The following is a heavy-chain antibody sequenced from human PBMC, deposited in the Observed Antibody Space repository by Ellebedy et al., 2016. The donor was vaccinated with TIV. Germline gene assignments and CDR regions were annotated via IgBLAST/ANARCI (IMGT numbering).Heavy chain of an antibody. J-gene: IGHJ4*02. CDR2: INPNSGGT. CDR3: ARSPSPHIPDFDY. CDR1: GYTFTGYY. D-gene: IGHD2-21*01. V-gene: IGHV1-2*02. Sequence: ASVKVSCKASGYTFTGYYMHWVRQAPGQGLEWMGWINPNSGGTNYAQKFQGRVTMTRDTSISTAYMELSRLGSDDTAVYYCARSPSPHIPDFDYWGQGTLVTVSS.